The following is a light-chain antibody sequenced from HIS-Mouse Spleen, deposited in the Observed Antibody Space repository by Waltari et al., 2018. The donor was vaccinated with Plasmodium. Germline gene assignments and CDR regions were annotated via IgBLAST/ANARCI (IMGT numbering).Light chain of an antibody. V-gene: IGLV1-51*01. J-gene: IGLJ2*01. Sequence: QSVLTQPPSVSAAPGQKVTISCYGRSAHIGNNYLTWYQQLPGTAPKLLIYDNNKRPSGIPDRFSGSKSGTSATLGITGLQTGDEADYYCGTWDSSLSAGVVFGGGTKLTVL. CDR1: SAHIGNNY. CDR3: GTWDSSLSAGVV. CDR2: DNN.